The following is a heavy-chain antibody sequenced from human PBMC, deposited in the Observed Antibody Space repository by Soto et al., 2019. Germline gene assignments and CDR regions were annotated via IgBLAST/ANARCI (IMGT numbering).Heavy chain of an antibody. J-gene: IGHJ4*02. CDR2: ISAYNGNT. Sequence: QVQLVQSGAEVKKPGASVKVSCKPPGYTFTSYGITWVRQAPGQGLEGLGWISAYNGNTNYAQKLQGRVTMTTDTSTRTAYMELRSLRSDDTAVYYCACGRGDYGEYGRFFDYWGQGTLVTVSS. CDR1: GYTFTSYG. CDR3: ACGRGDYGEYGRFFDY. D-gene: IGHD4-17*01. V-gene: IGHV1-18*01.